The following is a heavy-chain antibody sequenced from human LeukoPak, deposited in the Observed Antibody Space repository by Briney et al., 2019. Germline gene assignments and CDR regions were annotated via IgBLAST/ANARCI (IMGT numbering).Heavy chain of an antibody. CDR2: ISWDGGST. CDR3: AKDLDYDTSGYSYAFDI. J-gene: IGHJ3*02. CDR1: GFTFDDYA. Sequence: GGSVRLSCAASGFTFDDYAMHWVRQAPGKGLEWVSLISWDGGSTYYADSVKGRFTISRDNSKNTLYLQMNSLRAEDTAIYYCAKDLDYDTSGYSYAFDIWGQGTMVTVSS. D-gene: IGHD3-22*01. V-gene: IGHV3-43D*03.